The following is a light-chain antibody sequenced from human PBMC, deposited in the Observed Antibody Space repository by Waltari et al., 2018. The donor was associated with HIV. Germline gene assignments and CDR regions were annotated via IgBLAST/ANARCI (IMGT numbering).Light chain of an antibody. Sequence: DIQMTQSPSYLSASVGDRVTLTCRASQSISSHLNWYQQKPGRAPKLLIYAASSLQSAVPSRFSGSGSGTDFTLTISSLQPEDFATYYCQQSYSTRLTFGQGTKVEIK. J-gene: IGKJ1*01. V-gene: IGKV1-39*01. CDR1: QSISSH. CDR2: AAS. CDR3: QQSYSTRLT.